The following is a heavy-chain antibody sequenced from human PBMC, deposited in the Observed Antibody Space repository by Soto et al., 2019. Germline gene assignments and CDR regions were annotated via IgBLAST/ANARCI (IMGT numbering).Heavy chain of an antibody. CDR3: AKRATTVKTWAFDS. D-gene: IGHD4-17*01. J-gene: IGHJ4*02. V-gene: IGHV3-23*01. Sequence: EVQLLESGGGLVQPGESLRLSCAASGFSFTNYAMTWVRQAPGKGPEWVSIISHDGRWTNYAASVRGRFTISRDTSKNTLHLQMNSLRTEDTAVYYCAKRATTVKTWAFDSWGQGSLVTVSS. CDR2: ISHDGRWT. CDR1: GFSFTNYA.